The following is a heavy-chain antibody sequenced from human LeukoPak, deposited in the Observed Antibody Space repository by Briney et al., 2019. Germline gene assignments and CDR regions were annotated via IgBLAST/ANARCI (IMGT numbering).Heavy chain of an antibody. CDR2: ISGSGGST. D-gene: IGHD3-22*01. Sequence: GGSLRLSCAASGFTFSSYTMNWVRQAPGKGLEWVSAISGSGGSTYYADSVKGRFTISRDNSKNTLYLQMNSLRAEDTAVYYCAKDPVYDSSGYYYRGGYFDYWGQGTLVTVSS. CDR3: AKDPVYDSSGYYYRGGYFDY. J-gene: IGHJ4*02. V-gene: IGHV3-23*01. CDR1: GFTFSSYT.